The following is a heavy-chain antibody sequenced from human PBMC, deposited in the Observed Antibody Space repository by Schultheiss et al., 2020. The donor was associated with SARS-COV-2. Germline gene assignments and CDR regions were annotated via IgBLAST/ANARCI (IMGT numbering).Heavy chain of an antibody. CDR1: GYTFTSYG. Sequence: SVKVSCKASGYTFTSYGISWVRQAPGQGLEWMGWISAYNGNTNYAQKLQGRVTMTTDTSTSTAYMELRSLRSDDTAVYYCARDSNGPTYYDILTGYYRWGGFDYWGQGTLVTVSS. CDR2: ISAYNGNT. J-gene: IGHJ4*02. CDR3: ARDSNGPTYYDILTGYYRWGGFDY. D-gene: IGHD3-9*01. V-gene: IGHV1-18*04.